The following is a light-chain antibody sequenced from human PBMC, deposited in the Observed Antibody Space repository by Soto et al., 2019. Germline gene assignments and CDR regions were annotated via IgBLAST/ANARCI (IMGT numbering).Light chain of an antibody. CDR1: QSVISN. CDR3: QQYNRWPFT. Sequence: EMVMTHAPVTLSGSPGESATLSVGASQSVISNLAWYQQKPGQAPRLLIYGASTRATGIPDRFSGSGSGTEFTLTISSLQSGDFAVYYCQQYNRWPFTFGPGTKVDIK. V-gene: IGKV3-15*01. J-gene: IGKJ3*01. CDR2: GAS.